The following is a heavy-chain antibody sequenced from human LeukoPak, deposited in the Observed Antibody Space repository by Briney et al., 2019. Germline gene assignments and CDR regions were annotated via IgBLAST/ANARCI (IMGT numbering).Heavy chain of an antibody. CDR3: AKDRDYYDSSGYWVY. D-gene: IGHD3-22*01. CDR2: ISGSGGST. CDR1: GFTFSSHG. J-gene: IGHJ4*02. V-gene: IGHV3-23*01. Sequence: GGSLRLSCAASGFTFSSHGMHWVRQAPGKGLEWVSAISGSGGSTYYADSVKGRFTISRDNSKNTLYLQMNSLRAEDTAVYYCAKDRDYYDSSGYWVYWGQGTLVTVSS.